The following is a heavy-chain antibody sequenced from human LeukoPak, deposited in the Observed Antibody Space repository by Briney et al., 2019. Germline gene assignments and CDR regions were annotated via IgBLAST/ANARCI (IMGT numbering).Heavy chain of an antibody. CDR1: GFTFSIYA. D-gene: IGHD3-10*01. Sequence: GGSLRLSCAASGFTFSIYAMNWVRQAPGKGLEWVSVISDSGGSTNYADSVKGRFTISRDNSKNTLYLQMNSLRAEDTAVYYCAKDNYYGSGSFVDYWGQGTLVTVSS. CDR3: AKDNYYGSGSFVDY. J-gene: IGHJ4*02. V-gene: IGHV3-23*01. CDR2: ISDSGGST.